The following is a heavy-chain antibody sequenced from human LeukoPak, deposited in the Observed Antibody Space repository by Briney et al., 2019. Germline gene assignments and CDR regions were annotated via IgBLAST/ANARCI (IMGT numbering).Heavy chain of an antibody. J-gene: IGHJ4*02. CDR2: IYYSGST. V-gene: IGHV4-59*01. Sequence: PSGTLSLTCTVSGGSISSYYWSWIRQPPGKGLEWIGYIYYSGSTNYNPSLKSRVAISVDTSKNQFSLKLSSVTAADTAVYYCARGPYYYDSSGYYPFDYWGQGTLVTVSS. CDR1: GGSISSYY. CDR3: ARGPYYYDSSGYYPFDY. D-gene: IGHD3-22*01.